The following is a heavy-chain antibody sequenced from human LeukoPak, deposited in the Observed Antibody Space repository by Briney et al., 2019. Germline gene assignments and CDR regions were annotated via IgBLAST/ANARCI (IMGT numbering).Heavy chain of an antibody. CDR2: ISYDGSNK. J-gene: IGHJ4*02. V-gene: IGHV3-30-3*01. Sequence: GGSLRLSCAASRFTFSSYAMHWVRQAPGKGLEWVAVISYDGSNKYYADSVKGRFTISRDNSKNTLYLQMNSLRAEDTAVYYCARDRKHLLRFLEWPYYWGQGTLVTVSS. D-gene: IGHD3-3*01. CDR1: RFTFSSYA. CDR3: ARDRKHLLRFLEWPYY.